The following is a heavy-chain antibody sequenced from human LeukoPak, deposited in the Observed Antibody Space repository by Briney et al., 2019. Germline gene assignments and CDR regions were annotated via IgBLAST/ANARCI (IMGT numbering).Heavy chain of an antibody. CDR1: GGSISSGGYS. CDR3: ARGRPTMVRGVTTYFDY. J-gene: IGHJ4*02. V-gene: IGHV4-30-2*01. Sequence: PSQTLSLTCAVSGGSISSGGYSWSWIRQPPGKGLEWIGYIYHSGSTYYNPSLKSRVTISVDRSKNQFSLELSSVTAADTAVYYCARGRPTMVRGVTTYFDYWGQGTLVTVSS. D-gene: IGHD3-10*01. CDR2: IYHSGST.